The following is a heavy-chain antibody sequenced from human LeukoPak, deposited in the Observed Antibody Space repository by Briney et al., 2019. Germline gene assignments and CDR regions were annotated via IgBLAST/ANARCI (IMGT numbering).Heavy chain of an antibody. Sequence: SVKVSCKASGGTFSSYAISWVRQAPGQGLEWMGGIIPIFGTANYAQKFQGRVTMTRNTSISTAYMELSSLRSEDTAVYYCARGYGDFLSYYYYGMDVWGQGTTVTVSS. J-gene: IGHJ6*02. CDR1: GGTFSSYA. CDR3: ARGYGDFLSYYYYGMDV. V-gene: IGHV1-69*05. D-gene: IGHD4-17*01. CDR2: IIPIFGTA.